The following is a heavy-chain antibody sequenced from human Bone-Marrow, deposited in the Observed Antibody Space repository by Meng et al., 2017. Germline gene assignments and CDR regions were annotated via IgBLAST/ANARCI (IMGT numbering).Heavy chain of an antibody. Sequence: ASVKVSCKASGYTFTGYYMHWVRQAPGQGLEWMGRINPNSGGTNYAQKFQGRVTLTRDTSISTAYMELSRLRSDDTAVYYCARERGGSYSLFSIYYYYYGMDVWGQGTTVTVSS. CDR1: GYTFTGYY. V-gene: IGHV1-2*06. J-gene: IGHJ6*02. CDR2: INPNSGGT. D-gene: IGHD1-26*01. CDR3: ARERGGSYSLFSIYYYYYGMDV.